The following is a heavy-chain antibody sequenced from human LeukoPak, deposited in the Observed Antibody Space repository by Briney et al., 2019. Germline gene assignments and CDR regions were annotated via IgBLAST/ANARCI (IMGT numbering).Heavy chain of an antibody. CDR2: ISCTGGTA. V-gene: IGHV3-23*01. CDR3: AELGITMIGGV. CDR1: GFTFSSFG. Sequence: AGGSLRFSCAASGFTFSSFGMSWVRQAPGKGLEWVSAISCTGGTAYYADSVKGRFTISRDNSKNTLYLQMNSLRAEDTAIYYCAELGITMIGGVWGKGTTVTISS. J-gene: IGHJ6*04. D-gene: IGHD3-10*02.